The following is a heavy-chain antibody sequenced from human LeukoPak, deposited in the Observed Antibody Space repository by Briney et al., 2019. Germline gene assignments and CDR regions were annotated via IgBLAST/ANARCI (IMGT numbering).Heavy chain of an antibody. D-gene: IGHD2-2*01. J-gene: IGHJ6*02. CDR3: ASGAGDSYRQSTSCYFYYYYGMDV. CDR2: ISAYNGNT. Sequence: ASVKVSCKASGYTFNHHGIHWVRQAPGQGLEWMGWISAYNGNTNYAQKFQGRVTMTTDTSTSTAYMELRSLRSDDTAVYYCASGAGDSYRQSTSCYFYYYYGMDVWGQGTTVTVSS. CDR1: GYTFNHHG. V-gene: IGHV1-18*01.